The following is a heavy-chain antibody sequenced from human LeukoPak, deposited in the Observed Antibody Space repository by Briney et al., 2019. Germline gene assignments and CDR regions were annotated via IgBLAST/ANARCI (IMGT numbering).Heavy chain of an antibody. CDR2: ISGSSYHI. Sequence: PGGSLRLSCAASGFTFSTCSMKWVRQAPGKALEWVSSISGSSYHIYYADSVQGRFTISRDNSKSTLCLQMNSLRAEDTAVYYCAKQLGYCSDGSCYFPYWGQGTLVTVSS. J-gene: IGHJ4*02. D-gene: IGHD2-15*01. CDR1: GFTFSTCS. CDR3: AKQLGYCSDGSCYFPY. V-gene: IGHV3-21*04.